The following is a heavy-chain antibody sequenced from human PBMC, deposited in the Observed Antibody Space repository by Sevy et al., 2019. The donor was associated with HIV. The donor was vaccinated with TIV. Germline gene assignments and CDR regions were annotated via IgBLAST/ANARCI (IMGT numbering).Heavy chain of an antibody. Sequence: ASVKVSCKASRGTFSSYGISWVRQAPGQGLEWMGGMIPILGTVNYAQKFQGRVTITADESTKTAYMELSSLRSEDTAVYYCARGGGNGWYYFDYWGQETLVTVSS. V-gene: IGHV1-69*13. D-gene: IGHD6-19*01. J-gene: IGHJ4*02. CDR3: ARGGGNGWYYFDY. CDR1: RGTFSSYG. CDR2: MIPILGTV.